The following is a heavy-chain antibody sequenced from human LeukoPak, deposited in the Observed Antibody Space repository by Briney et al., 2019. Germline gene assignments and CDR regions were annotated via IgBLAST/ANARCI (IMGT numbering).Heavy chain of an antibody. CDR2: IYYSGST. D-gene: IGHD4-23*01. V-gene: IGHV4-59*08. J-gene: IGHJ3*02. CDR1: GGSISSYY. Sequence: SETLSLTCTVSGGSISSYYWSWIRQPPGKGLEWIGYIYYSGSTNYNPSLKSRVTIAVDTSKNQFSLKLSSVTAADTAVYYCARRFGTTTVAYDAFDIWGQGTMVTVSS. CDR3: ARRFGTTTVAYDAFDI.